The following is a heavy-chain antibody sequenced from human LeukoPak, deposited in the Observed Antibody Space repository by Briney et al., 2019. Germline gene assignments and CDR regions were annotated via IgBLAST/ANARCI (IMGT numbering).Heavy chain of an antibody. CDR1: GYTFTGYY. CDR2: INPSGGST. D-gene: IGHD3-22*01. Sequence: GASVKVSCKASGYTFTGYYMHWVRQAPGQGLEWMGIINPSGGSTSYAQEFQGRVTMTRDMSTSTVYMELSSLRSEDTAVYYCARGGVPDSSGYSHYFDYWGQGTLVTVSS. J-gene: IGHJ4*02. CDR3: ARGGVPDSSGYSHYFDY. V-gene: IGHV1-46*01.